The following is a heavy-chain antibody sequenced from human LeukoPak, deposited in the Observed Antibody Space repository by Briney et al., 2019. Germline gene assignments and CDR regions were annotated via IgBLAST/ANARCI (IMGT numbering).Heavy chain of an antibody. J-gene: IGHJ4*02. D-gene: IGHD6-13*01. CDR2: INHSGST. CDR1: GYSISSGYY. Sequence: PSETLSLTCTVSGYSISSGYYWSWIRQPPGKGLEWIGEINHSGSTNYNPSLKSRVTISVDTSKNQFSLKLSSMTAADTAVYYCARGYSSSWYGGGQIWDYWGQGTLVTVSS. CDR3: ARGYSSSWYGGGQIWDY. V-gene: IGHV4-34*01.